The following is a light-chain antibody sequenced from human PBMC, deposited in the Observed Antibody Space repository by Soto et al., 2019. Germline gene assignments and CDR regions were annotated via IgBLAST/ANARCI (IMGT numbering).Light chain of an antibody. Sequence: DVVMTQSPLSLPVTPGEPAAISCRSSQSLLHSNGYNYLAWFLQKAGQSPQLLIYLASSRASGVPDRFSASGSRTDFTLKISRVEADDVGVYYCFQGLQTPPITSGQGTRLEIK. V-gene: IGKV2-28*01. CDR3: FQGLQTPPIT. J-gene: IGKJ5*01. CDR2: LAS. CDR1: QSLLHSNGYNY.